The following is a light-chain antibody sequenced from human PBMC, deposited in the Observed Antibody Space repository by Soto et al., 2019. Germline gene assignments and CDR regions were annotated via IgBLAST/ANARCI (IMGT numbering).Light chain of an antibody. CDR3: ASYTSSSTSVI. Sequence: QSALTQPASVSGSPGQSLTISCTGTSSDVGGYKYVSWYQQHPDKAPKLIIFEVSNRPSGIYSRFSGSKSGNTASLTISGLQAEDEADYYCASYTSSSTSVIFGRGTKLTVL. J-gene: IGLJ2*01. CDR2: EVS. V-gene: IGLV2-14*01. CDR1: SSDVGGYKY.